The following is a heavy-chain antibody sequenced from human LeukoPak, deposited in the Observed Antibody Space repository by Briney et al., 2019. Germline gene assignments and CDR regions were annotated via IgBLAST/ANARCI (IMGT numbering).Heavy chain of an antibody. CDR2: ISSSSSTI. CDR1: RLIFSSYS. D-gene: IGHD2-2*02. J-gene: IGHJ1*01. CDR3: ARADFCNSTSCYTAEYFQH. V-gene: IGHV3-48*01. Sequence: GGSLRLSCAASRLIFSSYSMIWVRQAPGKGLEWVSYISSSSSTIYYADSVKGRFTISRDNAQNSLFLQMNSLRAEDTAVYYCARADFCNSTSCYTAEYFQHWGPGTLVTVSS.